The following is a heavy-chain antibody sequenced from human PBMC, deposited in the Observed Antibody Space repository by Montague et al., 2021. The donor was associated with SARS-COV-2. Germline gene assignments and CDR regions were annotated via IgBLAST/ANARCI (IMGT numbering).Heavy chain of an antibody. CDR2: IYASGGT. Sequence: SETLSLTCSVSGESISGFFKYWIRQPAGKGLEWIGRIYASGGTDYNPSLKSRVTISVDTSKNQFSLKVTSVTAADTAVYYCARRAQWQLSWFFDLWGRGTLV. D-gene: IGHD6-19*01. CDR1: GESISGFF. CDR3: ARRAQWQLSWFFDL. V-gene: IGHV4-4*07. J-gene: IGHJ2*01.